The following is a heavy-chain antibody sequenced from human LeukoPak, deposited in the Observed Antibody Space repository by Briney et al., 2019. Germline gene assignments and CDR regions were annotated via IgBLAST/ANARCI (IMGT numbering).Heavy chain of an antibody. CDR1: GGTFSSYA. J-gene: IGHJ4*02. D-gene: IGHD3-3*01. V-gene: IGHV1-69*13. CDR2: IIPIFGTA. Sequence: SVKVSCKASGGTFSSYAISWVRQAPGQGLEWMGGIIPIFGTANYAQKFQGRVTITAAESTGTAYMDLSSLRSEDTAVYYCARGGRQGRITIFGVVLVPGDYFDYWGQGTLVTVSS. CDR3: ARGGRQGRITIFGVVLVPGDYFDY.